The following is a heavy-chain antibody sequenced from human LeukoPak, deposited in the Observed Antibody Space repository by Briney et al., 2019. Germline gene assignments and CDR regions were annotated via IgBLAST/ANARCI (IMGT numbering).Heavy chain of an antibody. D-gene: IGHD3-10*01. Sequence: SETLSLTCTVSGGSINSYYWSWIRQPPGRGLEWIGSIHYSGSTSYNPSLRSRVTISVDKSKNQFFLKLSSVTATDTAVYYCARSGQGQNYYYGMDVWGQGTTVTVSS. CDR2: IHYSGST. CDR3: ARSGQGQNYYYGMDV. J-gene: IGHJ6*02. V-gene: IGHV4-59*01. CDR1: GGSINSYY.